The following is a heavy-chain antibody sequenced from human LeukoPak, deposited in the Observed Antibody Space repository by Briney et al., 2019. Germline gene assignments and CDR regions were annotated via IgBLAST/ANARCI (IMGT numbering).Heavy chain of an antibody. CDR1: GYTFTGYY. J-gene: IGHJ4*02. Sequence: ASVKVSRKASGYTFTGYYMHWVRQAPGQGLEWMGWINPNSGGTNYAQKFQGRVTMTRDTSISTAYMELSRLRSDDTAVYYCARSRHWNSGCFDYWGQGTLVTVSS. D-gene: IGHD1-1*01. CDR2: INPNSGGT. V-gene: IGHV1-2*02. CDR3: ARSRHWNSGCFDY.